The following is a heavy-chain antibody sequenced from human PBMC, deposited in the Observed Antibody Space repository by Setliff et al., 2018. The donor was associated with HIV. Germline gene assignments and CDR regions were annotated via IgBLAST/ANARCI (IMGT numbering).Heavy chain of an antibody. J-gene: IGHJ5*02. D-gene: IGHD5-18*01. CDR3: AALKGYSYGRGCFDP. V-gene: IGHV3-11*01. CDR2: ITGSGGTT. Sequence: GRSLRLSCAASGFTFSDYYMSWIRQAPGKGLEWVSYITGSGGTTYYADSVKGRFTISRDNSKNTVFLQMNSLRGEDTAVYYCAALKGYSYGRGCFDPWGQGTLVTVSS. CDR1: GFTFSDYY.